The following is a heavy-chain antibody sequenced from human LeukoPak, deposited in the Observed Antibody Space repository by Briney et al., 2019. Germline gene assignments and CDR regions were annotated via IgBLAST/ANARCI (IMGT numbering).Heavy chain of an antibody. D-gene: IGHD6-13*01. CDR1: GYTFTGYY. J-gene: IGHJ5*02. CDR2: INPNSGGT. CDR3: ARGRRVAAASRNWLDP. V-gene: IGHV1-2*06. Sequence: ASVKVSCKASGYTFTGYYMHWVRQAPGQGLERMGRINPNSGGTNYAQKFQGRVTMTRDTSISTAYMELSRLRSDDTAVYYCARGRRVAAASRNWLDPWGQGTLVTVSS.